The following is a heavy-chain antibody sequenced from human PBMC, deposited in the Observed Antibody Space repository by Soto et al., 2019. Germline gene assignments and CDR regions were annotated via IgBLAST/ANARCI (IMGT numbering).Heavy chain of an antibody. D-gene: IGHD3-9*01. V-gene: IGHV3-15*01. CDR2: IKSKTDGGTT. CDR3: TTDGLDILTGYYFDY. J-gene: IGHJ4*02. Sequence: GGSLRLSCAASGFTFSNAWMSWVRQAPGKGLEWVGRIKSKTDGGTTDYAAPVKGRFTISRDDSKNTLYLQMNSLKTEDTAVYCCTTDGLDILTGYYFDYWGQGTLVTVSS. CDR1: GFTFSNAW.